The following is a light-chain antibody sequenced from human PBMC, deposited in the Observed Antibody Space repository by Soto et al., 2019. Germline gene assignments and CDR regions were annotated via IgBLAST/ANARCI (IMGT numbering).Light chain of an antibody. CDR3: QQYNNYPWT. CDR1: QSISSW. Sequence: DIQMTQSPSTLSSSVGDRVTITFRASQSISSWLAWYQQEPGKAPKLLIYDASGLESGVPSRFSGIGSGTEFSLTINSLQPEDFGTYYCQQYNNYPWTFGQGTKVDIK. CDR2: DAS. V-gene: IGKV1-5*01. J-gene: IGKJ1*01.